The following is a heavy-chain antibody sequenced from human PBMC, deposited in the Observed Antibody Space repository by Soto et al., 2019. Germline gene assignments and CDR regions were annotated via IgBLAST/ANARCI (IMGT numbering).Heavy chain of an antibody. CDR1: GFTFSSYA. Sequence: GGSLRLSCAASGFTFSSYAMHWVRQAPGKGLEWVAVISYDGSNKYYADSVKGRFTISRDNSKNTLYLQMNSLRAEDTAVYYCARAYSYGSPFDYWGQGTLVTV. D-gene: IGHD5-18*01. J-gene: IGHJ4*02. V-gene: IGHV3-30-3*01. CDR2: ISYDGSNK. CDR3: ARAYSYGSPFDY.